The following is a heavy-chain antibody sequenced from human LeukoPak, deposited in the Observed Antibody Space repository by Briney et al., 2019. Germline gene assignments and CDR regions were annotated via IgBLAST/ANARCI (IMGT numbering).Heavy chain of an antibody. CDR3: AGDQRGGSGSYPLYYYGMDV. J-gene: IGHJ6*02. CDR1: GGSISSSSYY. D-gene: IGHD1-26*01. CDR2: IYYSGST. V-gene: IGHV4-39*07. Sequence: SETLSLTCTVSGGSISSSSYYWGWIRQPPGKGLEWIGSIYYSGSTYYNPSLKSRVTISVDTSKNQFSLKLSSVTAADTAVYYCAGDQRGGSGSYPLYYYGMDVWGQGTTVTVSS.